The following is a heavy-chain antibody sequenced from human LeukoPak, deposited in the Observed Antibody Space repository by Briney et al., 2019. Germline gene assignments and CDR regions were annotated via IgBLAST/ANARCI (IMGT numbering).Heavy chain of an antibody. J-gene: IGHJ5*02. V-gene: IGHV4-30-2*02. CDR1: GGSISSGGYY. Sequence: SQTLSLTCTVSGGSISSGGYYWSWIRQPPGKGLEWIGYIYHSGSTYYNPSLKSRVTISVDTSKNQFSLKLSSVTAADTAVYYCARLIAAAGTVWFDPWGQGTLVTVSS. CDR2: IYHSGST. CDR3: ARLIAAAGTVWFDP. D-gene: IGHD6-13*01.